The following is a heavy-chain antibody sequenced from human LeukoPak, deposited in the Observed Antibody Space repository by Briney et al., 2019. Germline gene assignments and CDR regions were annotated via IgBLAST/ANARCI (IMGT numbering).Heavy chain of an antibody. CDR1: GGSISPYY. V-gene: IGHV4-59*12. CDR3: AREFSF. Sequence: SETLSLTCTVYGGSISPYYWSWIRQPPGKGLEWIGYIYYSGSTNYNPSLKSRVTISVDTSKNQFSLRLSSVTAADAAVYYCAREFSFWGQGTVVTVSS. CDR2: IYYSGST. J-gene: IGHJ3*01.